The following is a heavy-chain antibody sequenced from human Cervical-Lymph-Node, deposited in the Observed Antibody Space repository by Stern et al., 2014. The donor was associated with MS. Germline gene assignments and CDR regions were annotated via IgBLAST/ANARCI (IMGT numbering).Heavy chain of an antibody. CDR1: GFTFRNYA. J-gene: IGHJ4*02. Sequence: VQLEESGGGVVQPGRSLRLSCVASGFTFRNYAMHWVRQAPGKGLEWVAVTSDDGDKNYYADSVRGRFTVSRNNSKNTLYLQMSSLRPDDTATYYCARSAHSDYWGQGSLVIVSS. CDR3: ARSAHSDY. V-gene: IGHV3-30-3*01. CDR2: TSDDGDKN.